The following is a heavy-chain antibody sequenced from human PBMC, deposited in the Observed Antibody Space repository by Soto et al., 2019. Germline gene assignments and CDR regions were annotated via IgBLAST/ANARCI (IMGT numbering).Heavy chain of an antibody. V-gene: IGHV1-8*01. J-gene: IGHJ6*02. CDR3: ARVEVVAATGYYYYYYGMDV. Sequence: ASVKVSCKASRYTFTSYDMNWVRQATVQGLEWMGWMNPNSGNTGYAQKFQGRVTMTRNTSISTAYMELSSLRSEDTAVYYCARVEVVAATGYYYYYYGMDVWGQGTTVTVSS. CDR2: MNPNSGNT. D-gene: IGHD2-15*01. CDR1: RYTFTSYD.